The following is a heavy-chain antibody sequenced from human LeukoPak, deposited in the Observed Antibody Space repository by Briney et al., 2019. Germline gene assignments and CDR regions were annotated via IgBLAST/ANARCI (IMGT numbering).Heavy chain of an antibody. D-gene: IGHD6-19*01. V-gene: IGHV3-53*01. CDR1: GFTVSSIY. CDR3: AGDTHSSSWYDH. Sequence: GGSLRLSCAVSGFTVSSIYMSWVRQAPGKGLEWVSFIYSDGNTYYGDSVKGRFTLSRDSSRNTLYLQMNSLTVDDTAVYYCAGDTHSSSWYDHWGQGALVTVSS. J-gene: IGHJ5*02. CDR2: IYSDGNT.